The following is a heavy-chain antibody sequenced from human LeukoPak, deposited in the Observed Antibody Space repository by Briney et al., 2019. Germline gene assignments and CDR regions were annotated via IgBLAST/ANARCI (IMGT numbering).Heavy chain of an antibody. J-gene: IGHJ4*02. Sequence: GGALRLSCAASGFTFNMYGMHWVRQAPGKGLEWVAIVSFDGGNIYYADSVKGRFTISRDNSKNTVSLHMTSLTSDDTAVYYCVKDRKYYFEHWGRGTLVTVSS. V-gene: IGHV3-30*18. CDR2: VSFDGGNI. CDR1: GFTFNMYG. CDR3: VKDRKYYFEH.